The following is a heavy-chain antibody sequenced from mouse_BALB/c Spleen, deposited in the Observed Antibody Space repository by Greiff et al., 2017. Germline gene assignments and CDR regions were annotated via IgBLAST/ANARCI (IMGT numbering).Heavy chain of an antibody. D-gene: IGHD1-1*01. CDR1: GYTFSSYW. V-gene: IGHV1-9*01. CDR2: SLPGSGST. Sequence: QVQLQQSGAELMKPGASVKISCKATGYTFSSYWIEWVKQRPGHGLEWIGESLPGSGSTNYNEKFKGKATFTADTSSNTAYMQLSSLTSEDSAVYYCARGVAPYYYAMDYWGQGTSVTVSS. CDR3: ARGVAPYYYAMDY. J-gene: IGHJ4*01.